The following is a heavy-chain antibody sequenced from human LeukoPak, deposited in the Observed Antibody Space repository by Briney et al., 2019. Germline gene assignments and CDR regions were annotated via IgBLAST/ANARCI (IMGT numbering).Heavy chain of an antibody. CDR1: GFSFSSYG. CDR2: ISDSGGNS. CDR3: AKAESGSYHLDDLDI. Sequence: GGSLRLSCAASGFSFSSYGMSWVRQAPGKGLEGVTAISDSGGNSYYADSVKGRFTISRDNSKNTLFLQMNSLRAEDTAIYYCAKAESGSYHLDDLDIWGQGTMVTVSS. D-gene: IGHD1-26*01. J-gene: IGHJ3*02. V-gene: IGHV3-23*01.